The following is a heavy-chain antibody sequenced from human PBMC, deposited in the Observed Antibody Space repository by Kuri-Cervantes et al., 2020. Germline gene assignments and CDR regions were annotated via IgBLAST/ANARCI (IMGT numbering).Heavy chain of an antibody. CDR1: GYSFPSYY. Sequence: VKVSCKASGYSFPSYYLLWLGQAPGQGLEWMGIINPSGGSTSHAQKFQGRVTMTRDTSPSTVYMELGSLRCEDTAVYYCAREGAITMLDFNPRYYYYYYGMDVWGQGTTVTVSS. J-gene: IGHJ6*02. V-gene: IGHV1-46*01. CDR2: INPSGGST. CDR3: AREGAITMLDFNPRYYYYYYGMDV. D-gene: IGHD3-10*02.